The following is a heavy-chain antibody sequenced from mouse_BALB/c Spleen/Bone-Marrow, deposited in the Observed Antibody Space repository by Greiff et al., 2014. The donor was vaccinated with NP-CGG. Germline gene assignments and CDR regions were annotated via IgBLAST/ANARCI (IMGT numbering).Heavy chain of an antibody. CDR3: ANYYGSSSY. Sequence: QVHVKQSGSVLVRPGASVKLSCKASGYTFTSSWMHWAKQRPGQGLEWIGEIHPNSGNTKYNEKFKGKATLTVDTSSSTAYVDLSSLTSEDSAVYYCANYYGSSSYWGQGTTLTVSS. CDR2: IHPNSGNT. D-gene: IGHD1-1*01. V-gene: IGHV1S130*01. CDR1: GYTFTSSW. J-gene: IGHJ2*01.